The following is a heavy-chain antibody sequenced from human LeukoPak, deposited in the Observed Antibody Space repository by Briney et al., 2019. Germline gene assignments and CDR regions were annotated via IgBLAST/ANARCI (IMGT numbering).Heavy chain of an antibody. CDR2: ISWNSGSI. J-gene: IGHJ6*02. CDR3: AKDMSGKRYYYYGMDV. D-gene: IGHD1-1*01. Sequence: PGRSLRLSCAASGVTSDDYAMHWGRQAPGNGRGGVSGISWNSGSIGYADSVKGQFTISRDNAKISLYLQMNSLRAEDTALYYCAKDMSGKRYYYYGMDVWGQGTTVTVSS. V-gene: IGHV3-9*02. CDR1: GVTSDDYA.